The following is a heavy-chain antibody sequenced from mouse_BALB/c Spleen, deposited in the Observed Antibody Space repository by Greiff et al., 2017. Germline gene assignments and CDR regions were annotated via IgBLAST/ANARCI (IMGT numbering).Heavy chain of an antibody. J-gene: IGHJ1*01. CDR2: ILPGSGST. D-gene: IGHD1-1*01. V-gene: IGHV1-9*01. CDR3: ARGYYGSSYWYFDV. CDR1: GYTFSSYW. Sequence: VQLHQSGAELMKPGASVKISCKATGYTFSSYWIEWVKQRPGHGLEWIGEILPGSGSTNYNEKFKGKATFTADTSSNTAYMQLSSLTSEDSAVYYCARGYYGSSYWYFDVWGAGTTVTVSS.